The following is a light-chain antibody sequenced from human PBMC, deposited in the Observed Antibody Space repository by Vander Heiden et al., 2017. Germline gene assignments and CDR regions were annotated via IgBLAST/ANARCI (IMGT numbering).Light chain of an antibody. J-gene: IGLJ3*02. CDR2: RNN. Sequence: QSVLTQPSSASGTPGQRVTISCSGSSSNIGSNYVYWYHQLPGTAPKLLIYRNNRRPSGVPDRFSGSKSGTSASLAISGLRSEDEADYYCAAWDDSLSGWVFGGGTKLTVL. CDR3: AAWDDSLSGWV. V-gene: IGLV1-47*01. CDR1: SSNIGSNY.